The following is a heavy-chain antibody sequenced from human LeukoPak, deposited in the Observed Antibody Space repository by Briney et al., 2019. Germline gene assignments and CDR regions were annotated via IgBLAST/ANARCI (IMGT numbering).Heavy chain of an antibody. V-gene: IGHV3-7*01. D-gene: IGHD6-13*01. CDR2: IKQDGSEK. CDR3: ARVYSSSWYRSFDAFDI. J-gene: IGHJ3*02. CDR1: GFTFSSYG. Sequence: PGRSLRLSCAASGFTFSSYGMHWVRQAPGKGLEWVANIKQDGSEKYYVDSVKGRFTISRDNAKNSLYLQMNSLRAEDTAVYYCARVYSSSWYRSFDAFDIWGQGTMVTVSS.